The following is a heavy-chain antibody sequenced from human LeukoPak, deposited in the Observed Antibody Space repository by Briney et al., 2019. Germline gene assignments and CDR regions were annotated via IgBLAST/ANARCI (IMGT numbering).Heavy chain of an antibody. CDR3: AKAKWGYDSRYFDY. CDR1: GITFSSYA. D-gene: IGHD5-12*01. J-gene: IGHJ4*02. V-gene: IGHV3-23*01. Sequence: PGGSLRLSCAASGITFSSYAMSWVRQAPGKGLEWVSAISGSGGSTYYADSVKGRFTISRDNSKNTLYLQMNSLRAEDTAVYYCAKAKWGYDSRYFDYWGQGTLVTVSS. CDR2: ISGSGGST.